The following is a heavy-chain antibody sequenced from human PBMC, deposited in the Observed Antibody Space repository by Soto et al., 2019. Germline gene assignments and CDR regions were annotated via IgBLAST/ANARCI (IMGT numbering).Heavy chain of an antibody. J-gene: IGHJ4*02. D-gene: IGHD1-26*01. Sequence: GGSLRLSCAASGFTFSSYAMNWVRQAPGKGLEWVSGISGSGVNTYYADSVKGRFTISRDNSKDTLYLQMSSLRVEDTAIYYCAKNPSGTLPPKRPIDYWGQGTLVTVSS. CDR1: GFTFSSYA. CDR3: AKNPSGTLPPKRPIDY. V-gene: IGHV3-23*01. CDR2: ISGSGVNT.